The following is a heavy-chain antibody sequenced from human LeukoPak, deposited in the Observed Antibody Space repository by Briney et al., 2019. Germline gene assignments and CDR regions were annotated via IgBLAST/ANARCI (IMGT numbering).Heavy chain of an antibody. Sequence: GGSLRLSCAASGFTFSRFPMHWVRQAPGKGLEWVALISPDGGDKKYAGSVKGRFTVSRDNSKNTLYLQLNSLRLEDTAVYYCARDYPADHWGQGTLVTVSS. J-gene: IGHJ4*02. CDR1: GFTFSRFP. V-gene: IGHV3-30-3*01. CDR2: ISPDGGDK. CDR3: ARDYPADH.